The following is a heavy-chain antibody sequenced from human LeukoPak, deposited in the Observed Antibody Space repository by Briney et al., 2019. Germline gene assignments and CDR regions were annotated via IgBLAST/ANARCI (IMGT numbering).Heavy chain of an antibody. CDR1: GFIFDDYA. J-gene: IGHJ3*02. V-gene: IGHV3-43D*03. D-gene: IGHD6-13*01. CDR3: VKDIAAAGTYDAFDI. CDR2: ISWDGGST. Sequence: GGSLRLSCVASGFIFDDYAMHWVRQAPGKGLEWVSLISWDGGSTYYADSVKGRFTISRDNSKNSLYLQMNSLRAEDTALYYCVKDIAAAGTYDAFDIWGQGTMVTVSS.